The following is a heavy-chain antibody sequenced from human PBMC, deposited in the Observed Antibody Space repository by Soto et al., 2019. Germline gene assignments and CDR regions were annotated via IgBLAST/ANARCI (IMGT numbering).Heavy chain of an antibody. V-gene: IGHV4-34*01. J-gene: IGHJ4*02. Sequence: SGTLSLTCAFNGGSFVGTIWPWIRQSPGKGLQWIGQINHSGSSYYNPSLKSRVTISLLSSSDRFSLELSSVTAADTAVYYCARGLFSETSYSGGWYYFPNWSQVTLVTVS. D-gene: IGHD3-10*01. CDR3: ARGLFSETSYSGGWYYFPN. CDR1: GGSFVGTI. CDR2: INHSGSS.